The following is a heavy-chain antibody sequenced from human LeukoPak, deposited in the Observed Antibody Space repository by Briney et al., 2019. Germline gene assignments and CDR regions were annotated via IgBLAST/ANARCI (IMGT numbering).Heavy chain of an antibody. J-gene: IGHJ6*02. CDR3: ARDSSSGRTSGYYYGMDV. Sequence: SETLSLTCTVSGGSISSYYWSWIRQPAGKGLEWIGRIYTSGSTNYNPSLKSRVTMSVDTSKNQFSLKLSSVTAADTAVYYCARDSSSGRTSGYYYGMDVWGQGTTVTVSS. CDR2: IYTSGST. D-gene: IGHD6-19*01. CDR1: GGSISSYY. V-gene: IGHV4-4*07.